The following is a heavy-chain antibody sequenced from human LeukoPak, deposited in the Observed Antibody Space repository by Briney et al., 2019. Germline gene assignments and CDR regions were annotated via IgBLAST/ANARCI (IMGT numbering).Heavy chain of an antibody. V-gene: IGHV4-34*01. CDR1: GGSFSGYY. Sequence: SETLSLTCAVYGGSFSGYYWSWIRQPPGKGLEWIGEINHSGSTYYNPSLKSRVTISVDTSKNQFSLKLSSVTAADTAVYYCARNYYYGMDVWGQGTTVTVSS. CDR3: ARNYYYGMDV. J-gene: IGHJ6*02. CDR2: INHSGST.